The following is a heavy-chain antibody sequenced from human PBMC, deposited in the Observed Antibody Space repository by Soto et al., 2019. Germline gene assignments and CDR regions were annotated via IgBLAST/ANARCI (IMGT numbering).Heavy chain of an antibody. D-gene: IGHD3-22*01. CDR3: ARDGGFRDTMIVVVTKPHYYGMDV. CDR1: RFNISDNY. V-gene: IGHV3-53*01. CDR2: GHSGGTT. J-gene: IGHJ6*02. Sequence: GGSLRLSCGASRFNISDNYMNWVRQAPGKGLEWVSVGHSGGTTYYADSVKGRFTISRDNSKNTLSLQMISLRAEDTAVYYCARDGGFRDTMIVVVTKPHYYGMDVWGQGTTVTVSS.